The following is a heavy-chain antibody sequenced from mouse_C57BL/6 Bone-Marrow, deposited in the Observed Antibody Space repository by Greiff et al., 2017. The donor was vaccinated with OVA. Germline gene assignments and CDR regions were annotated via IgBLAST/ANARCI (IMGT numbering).Heavy chain of an antibody. CDR3: ARDGGFQYYFDY. CDR2: ISSGSSTI. Sequence: EVKLVESGGGLVKPGGSLKLSCAASGFTFSDYGMHWVRQAPEKGLEWVAYISSGSSTISYADTVKGRFTISRDNAKNTLFLQMTSLRSEDTAMYYCARDGGFQYYFDYWGQGTTLTVSS. CDR1: GFTFSDYG. J-gene: IGHJ2*01. V-gene: IGHV5-17*01. D-gene: IGHD2-3*01.